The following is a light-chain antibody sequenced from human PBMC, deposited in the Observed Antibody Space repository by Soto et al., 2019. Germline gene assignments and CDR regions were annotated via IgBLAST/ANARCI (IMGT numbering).Light chain of an antibody. CDR1: QPVNSGY. CDR2: GVS. J-gene: IGKJ1*01. CDR3: QGYGRSHKP. V-gene: IGKV3-20*01. Sequence: IVLTQSPGTLSLSPGEGATLSCRASQPVNSGYLAWYQQKPGQAPRLLMYGVSTRDTGIPARFSGSGAGTDFTLTISRLEPGDFAVYYCQGYGRSHKPFRQGTNVEFK.